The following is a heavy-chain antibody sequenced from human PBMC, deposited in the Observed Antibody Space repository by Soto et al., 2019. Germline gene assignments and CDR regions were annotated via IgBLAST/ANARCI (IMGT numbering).Heavy chain of an antibody. V-gene: IGHV5-51*01. CDR3: AREGQLWNYYYYYGMDV. CDR1: GYSFTSYW. D-gene: IGHD5-18*01. Sequence: PGESLKISCKGSGYSFTSYWIGWVRQMPGKGLEWMGIIYPGDSDTRYSPSFQGQVTISADKSISTAYLQWSSLKASDTAMYYCAREGQLWNYYYYYGMDVWGQGTTVTVSS. CDR2: IYPGDSDT. J-gene: IGHJ6*02.